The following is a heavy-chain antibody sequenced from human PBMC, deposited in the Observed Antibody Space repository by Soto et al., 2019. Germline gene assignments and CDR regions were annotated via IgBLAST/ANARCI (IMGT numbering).Heavy chain of an antibody. CDR2: ISTDGSVT. CDR1: GFTLSNYW. J-gene: IGHJ5*02. CDR3: GRTYRDGLLGLDP. Sequence: GGSLRLSCVASGFTLSNYWMHWVRQAPGKGLVWVSRISTDGSVTTYADSVKGRFSISRDNAKNTLYLQMSSLRAEDTAMYYCGRTYRDGLLGLDPWGQGTLVTVSS. V-gene: IGHV3-74*01. D-gene: IGHD7-27*01.